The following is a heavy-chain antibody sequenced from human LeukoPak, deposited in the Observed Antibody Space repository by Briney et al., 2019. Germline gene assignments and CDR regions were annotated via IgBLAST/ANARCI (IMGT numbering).Heavy chain of an antibody. Sequence: SETLSLTCTVSGGSISSYYWSWIRQPPGKGLEWIGYIYYSGSTNYNPSLKSRVTISVDTSKNQFSLKLSSVTAADTAVYYCARGSSPTSWLQWYYGKDVWGQGTTVTVSS. CDR3: ARGSSPTSWLQWYYGKDV. CDR1: GGSISSYY. CDR2: IYYSGST. D-gene: IGHD5-24*01. J-gene: IGHJ6*02. V-gene: IGHV4-59*01.